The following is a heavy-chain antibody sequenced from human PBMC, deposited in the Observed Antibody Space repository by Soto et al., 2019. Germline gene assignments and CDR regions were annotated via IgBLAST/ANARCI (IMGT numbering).Heavy chain of an antibody. CDR1: GFTFSSYA. D-gene: IGHD6-19*01. CDR3: GKDLRAVAGMGVDY. V-gene: IGHV3-23*01. J-gene: IGHJ4*02. Sequence: EVQLLESGGGLVQPGGSLRLSCAASGFTFSSYAMSWVRQAPGEGLEWVSAISGSGGSTNYAHSVKGRFTISRDESKNTLYLHMNSLRAEDTAVYYCGKDLRAVAGMGVDYWGQGTLVTVSS. CDR2: ISGSGGST.